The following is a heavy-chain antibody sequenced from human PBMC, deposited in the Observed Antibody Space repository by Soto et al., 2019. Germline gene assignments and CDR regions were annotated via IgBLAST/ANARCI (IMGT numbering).Heavy chain of an antibody. D-gene: IGHD3-9*01. V-gene: IGHV3-7*05. CDR2: IKQDGSEK. CDR3: ARDDILTGYYYYYGMDV. CDR1: GFTFSSYW. Sequence: PGGSLRLSCAASGFTFSSYWMSWVRQAPGKGLEWVANIKQDGSEKYYVDSVKGRFTISRDNAKNSLYLQMNSLRAEDTAVYYCARDDILTGYYYYYGMDVWGQGTTVTVSS. J-gene: IGHJ6*02.